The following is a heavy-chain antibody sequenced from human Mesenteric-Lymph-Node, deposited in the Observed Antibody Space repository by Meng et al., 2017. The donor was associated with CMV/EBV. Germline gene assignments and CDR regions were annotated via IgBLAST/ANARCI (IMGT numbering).Heavy chain of an antibody. J-gene: IGHJ4*02. CDR1: GFTFSGSA. CDR3: TRHLSPCGGDCIPEV. D-gene: IGHD2-21*01. V-gene: IGHV3-73*01. Sequence: GGSLRLSCAASGFTFSGSAMHWVRQASGKGLEWVGRIRSKANSYATAYAASVKGRFTISRDDSKNTAYLQMNSLKTEDTAVYYCTRHLSPCGGDCIPEVWGQGTLVTVSS. CDR2: IRSKANSYAT.